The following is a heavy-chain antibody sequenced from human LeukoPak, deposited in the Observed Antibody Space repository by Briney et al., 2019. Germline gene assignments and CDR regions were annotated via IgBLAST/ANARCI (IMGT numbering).Heavy chain of an antibody. Sequence: SETLSLTCTVSGGSISSYYWSWIRQPPGKGLEWIGYIYYSGSTNYNPSLKSRVTISVDTSKNQFSLKLSSVTAADTAVYYCARGGMTTVTKSAFDIWGQGTMVTVSS. CDR3: ARGGMTTVTKSAFDI. V-gene: IGHV4-59*12. D-gene: IGHD4-17*01. CDR2: IYYSGST. CDR1: GGSISSYY. J-gene: IGHJ3*02.